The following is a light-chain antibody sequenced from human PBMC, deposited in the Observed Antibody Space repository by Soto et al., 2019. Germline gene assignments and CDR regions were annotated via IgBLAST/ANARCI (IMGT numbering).Light chain of an antibody. Sequence: QSALTQPASVSGSPGQSITISCTGTSSDVGGYNYVSWYQQHPGKAPKLMIYEVSNRPSGVSNRFSGSKSGNTASLTISGLQAEDEAAFYCSSYTSSSTYVFGTGTQLTV. J-gene: IGLJ1*01. CDR2: EVS. CDR1: SSDVGGYNY. CDR3: SSYTSSSTYV. V-gene: IGLV2-14*01.